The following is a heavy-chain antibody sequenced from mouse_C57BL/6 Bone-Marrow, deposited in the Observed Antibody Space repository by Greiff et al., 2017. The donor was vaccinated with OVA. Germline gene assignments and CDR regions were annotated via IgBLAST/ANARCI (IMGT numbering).Heavy chain of an antibody. CDR1: GFTFSSYA. CDR2: ISSGGDYI. CDR3: TRDRDGNYDFDY. V-gene: IGHV5-9-1*02. J-gene: IGHJ2*01. Sequence: EVKLMESGEGLVKPGGSLKLSCAASGFTFSSYAMSWVRQTPEKRLEWVAYISSGGDYIYYADTVKGRFTISRDNARNTLYLQMSSLKSEDTAMYYCTRDRDGNYDFDYWGQGTTLTVSS. D-gene: IGHD2-1*01.